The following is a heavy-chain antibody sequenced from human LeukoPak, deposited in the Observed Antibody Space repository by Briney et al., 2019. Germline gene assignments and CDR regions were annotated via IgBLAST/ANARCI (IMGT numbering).Heavy chain of an antibody. CDR1: GFTFADYA. Sequence: PGGSLRLSCSASGFTFADYALIWFRQAPGKGLESVALIRAKISGETTDYAASVKGRFIISRDNSKSIVYLQMNSLQTDDTGVYYCARWSGFHGWGQGTRVTVSS. CDR3: ARWSGFHG. D-gene: IGHD3-3*01. CDR2: IRAKISGETT. J-gene: IGHJ4*02. V-gene: IGHV3-49*03.